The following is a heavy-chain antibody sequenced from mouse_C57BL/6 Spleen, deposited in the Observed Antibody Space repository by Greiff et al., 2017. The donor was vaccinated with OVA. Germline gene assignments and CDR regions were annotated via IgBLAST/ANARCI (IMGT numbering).Heavy chain of an antibody. CDR2: IYPGDGDT. CDR3: ASYYYGSSYVESAWFAY. D-gene: IGHD1-1*01. V-gene: IGHV1-80*01. CDR1: GYAFSSYW. Sequence: QVQLQQSGAELVKPGASVKISCKASGYAFSSYWMNWVKQRPGKGLEWIGQIYPGDGDTNYNGKFKGKATLTADKSSSTAYMQLSSLTSEDSAVYFCASYYYGSSYVESAWFAYWGQGTLVTVSA. J-gene: IGHJ3*01.